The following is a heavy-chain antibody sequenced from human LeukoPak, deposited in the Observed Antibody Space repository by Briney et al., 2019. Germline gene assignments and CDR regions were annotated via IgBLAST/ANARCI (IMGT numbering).Heavy chain of an antibody. CDR1: GYTFINYY. J-gene: IGHJ4*02. CDR3: ARHDLGGSSPFGY. D-gene: IGHD2-15*01. V-gene: IGHV1-46*01. Sequence: ASVKVSCKTFGYTFINYYMHWVRQAPGQGLEWMGIINPSGSSTTYAQKFQGRVTMTRDTSTSTDFMELSSLRSEDTAVYYCARHDLGGSSPFGYWGQGTLVTVSS. CDR2: INPSGSST.